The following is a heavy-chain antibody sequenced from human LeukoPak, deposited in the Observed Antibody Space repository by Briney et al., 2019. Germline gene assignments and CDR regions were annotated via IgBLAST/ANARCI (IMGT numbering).Heavy chain of an antibody. J-gene: IGHJ4*02. CDR1: GFSFNTYS. Sequence: PGGSLRLSCAASGFSFNTYSMNWVRQTPGKGLEWVSSISDSGSNTYYADSVTGRFTISRDNSKNTVYLQRNSLRAEDTAIYYCANSYSSSSAFYFDYWGQGTLVTVSS. V-gene: IGHV3-23*01. CDR3: ANSYSSSSAFYFDY. D-gene: IGHD6-6*01. CDR2: ISDSGSNT.